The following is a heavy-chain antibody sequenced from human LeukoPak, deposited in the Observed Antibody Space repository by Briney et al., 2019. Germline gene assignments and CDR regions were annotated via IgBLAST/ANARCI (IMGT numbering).Heavy chain of an antibody. CDR3: AKGGRGYDYFDY. V-gene: IGHV3-23*01. CDR2: FTGRGGST. J-gene: IGHJ4*02. CDR1: GFSISNYW. D-gene: IGHD5-12*01. Sequence: PGGSLRLSCAVSGFSISNYWMSWVRHIPGKGLEWVSTFTGRGGSTYYADSVKGRFTISRDNSKNTLYLQMNSLRAEDTAVYYCAKGGRGYDYFDYWGQGTLVTVSS.